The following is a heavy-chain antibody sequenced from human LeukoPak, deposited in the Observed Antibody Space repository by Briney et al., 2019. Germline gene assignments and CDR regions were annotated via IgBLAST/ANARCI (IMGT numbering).Heavy chain of an antibody. V-gene: IGHV3-49*04. J-gene: IGHJ4*02. CDR1: GFSFGDHA. D-gene: IGHD3-10*01. Sequence: GGSLRLSCTASGFSFGDHAMSWVRQAPGEGLEWVGFIRSKAYGGTTEYAAAVKGRFTISRDDSKSIAYLQMISLKTEDTAVYYCTRDFYGSGSYFDYWGQGTLVTVSS. CDR2: IRSKAYGGTT. CDR3: TRDFYGSGSYFDY.